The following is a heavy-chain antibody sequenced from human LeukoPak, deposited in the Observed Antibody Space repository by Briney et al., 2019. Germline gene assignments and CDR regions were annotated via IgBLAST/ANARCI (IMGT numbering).Heavy chain of an antibody. Sequence: GGSLRLSFAASGFTVSSNSMSWVRQAPGKGLEWVSVIYSGDSTYYADSVKGRFTISRDNSKNTLFLQMNSLRAEDTAVYYCASLSPLYYDSSGYPYWGQGTLVTVSS. CDR3: ASLSPLYYDSSGYPY. CDR1: GFTVSSNS. J-gene: IGHJ4*02. CDR2: IYSGDST. V-gene: IGHV3-53*01. D-gene: IGHD3-22*01.